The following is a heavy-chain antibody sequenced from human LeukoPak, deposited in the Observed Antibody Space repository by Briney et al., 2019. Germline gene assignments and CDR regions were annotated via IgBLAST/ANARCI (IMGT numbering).Heavy chain of an antibody. CDR1: GLTFSRDW. CDR2: ISSSGSTI. D-gene: IGHD2-2*01. V-gene: IGHV3-48*04. J-gene: IGHJ5*02. CDR3: ARAGGYCSNTSCRNNWFDP. Sequence: GGSLRLSCEGFGLTFSRDWMSWVRQAPGKGLEWVSYISSSGSTIYYADSVKGRFTISRDNAKNSLYLQMNSLRAEDTAVYYCARAGGYCSNTSCRNNWFDPWGQGTLVTVSS.